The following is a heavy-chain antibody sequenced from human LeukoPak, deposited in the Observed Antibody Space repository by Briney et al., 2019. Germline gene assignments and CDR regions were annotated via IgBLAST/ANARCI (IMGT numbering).Heavy chain of an antibody. CDR3: ARVSRQWLAKMYYFDY. D-gene: IGHD6-19*01. J-gene: IGHJ4*02. V-gene: IGHV1-69*13. CDR1: GGTFSSYA. CDR2: IIPIFGTA. Sequence: GASVKVSCKASGGTFSSYAISWVRQAPGQGLEWMGGIIPIFGTANYAQKFQGRVTITADESTSTAYMELSSLRSEDTAVYYCARVSRQWLAKMYYFDYWGQGTLVTASS.